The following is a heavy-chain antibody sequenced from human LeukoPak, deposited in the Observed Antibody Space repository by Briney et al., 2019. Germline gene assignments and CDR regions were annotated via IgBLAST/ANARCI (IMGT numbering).Heavy chain of an antibody. J-gene: IGHJ6*02. D-gene: IGHD3-22*01. CDR2: ISGGGGST. V-gene: IGHV3-23*01. CDR1: GFTFSNYA. Sequence: GGSLRLSCAPSGFTFSNYAMSWVRQAPGKGLEWVSAISGGGGSTFYADSVKGRFTISRDNSKNTLYLQMNSLRAEDTAVYYCAREGTYYDSSGSYYYYGMDVWGQGTTVTVSS. CDR3: AREGTYYDSSGSYYYYGMDV.